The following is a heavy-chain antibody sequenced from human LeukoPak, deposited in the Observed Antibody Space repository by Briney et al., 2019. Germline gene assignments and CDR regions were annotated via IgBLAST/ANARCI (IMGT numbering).Heavy chain of an antibody. CDR3: ARDQIGEADAFDI. Sequence: GGSLRLSCAASRFTFSSYAMSWVRQAPGKGLEWVSAISGSGGSTYYADSVKGRFTISRDNAKNSLYLQMNSLRAEDTAVYYCARDQIGEADAFDIWGQGTMVTVSS. V-gene: IGHV3-23*01. J-gene: IGHJ3*02. CDR2: ISGSGGST. D-gene: IGHD3-10*01. CDR1: RFTFSSYA.